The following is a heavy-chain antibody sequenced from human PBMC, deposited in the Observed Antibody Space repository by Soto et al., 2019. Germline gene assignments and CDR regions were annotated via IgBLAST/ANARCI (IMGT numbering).Heavy chain of an antibody. V-gene: IGHV1-18*01. CDR3: ARDLSYGGWFDP. CDR2: ISAYNGNT. CDR1: GYTFTNYG. D-gene: IGHD4-17*01. J-gene: IGHJ5*02. Sequence: ASVKVSCKASGYTFTNYGITWVRQAPGQGLEWMGWISAYNGNTNYAQKLQGRVTMTTDTSTSTAYMELRSLRSDDTAVYYCARDLSYGGWFDPWGQGTLVTVSS.